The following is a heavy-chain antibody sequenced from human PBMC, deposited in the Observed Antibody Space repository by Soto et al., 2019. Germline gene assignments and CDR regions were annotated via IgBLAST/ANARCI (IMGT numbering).Heavy chain of an antibody. CDR3: AREASYGILTGRSYYFDY. Sequence: TSETLSLTCTVSGGSISSYYWSWIRQPPGKGLEWIGYIYYSGSTNYNPSLKSRFTISLDTSKNQFSLKLSSVTAADTAVYYCAREASYGILTGRSYYFDYWGQGTLVTVSS. V-gene: IGHV4-59*01. J-gene: IGHJ4*02. D-gene: IGHD3-9*01. CDR2: IYYSGST. CDR1: GGSISSYY.